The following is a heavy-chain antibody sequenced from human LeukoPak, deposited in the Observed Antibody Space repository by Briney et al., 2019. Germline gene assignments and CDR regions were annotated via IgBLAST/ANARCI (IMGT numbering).Heavy chain of an antibody. Sequence: GGSLTLSCAASGFTFGSFPMSWVRQAPGKGLEWVSAISGSRDSTYYADSVKGRFTISRDNSKNTLYLQMNSLRAEDTAVYYCAKSISRLWFGELAGGWGQGTLVTVSS. D-gene: IGHD3-10*01. CDR2: ISGSRDST. V-gene: IGHV3-23*01. J-gene: IGHJ4*02. CDR3: AKSISRLWFGELAGG. CDR1: GFTFGSFP.